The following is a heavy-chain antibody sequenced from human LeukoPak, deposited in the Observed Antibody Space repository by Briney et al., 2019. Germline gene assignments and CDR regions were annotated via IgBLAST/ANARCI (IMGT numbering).Heavy chain of an antibody. CDR3: AKSYYYGSGRITGNEIGYFDY. D-gene: IGHD3-10*01. CDR1: GFTFSSYA. CDR2: ISGSGGST. V-gene: IGHV3-23*01. Sequence: PGGSLRLSCAASGFTFSSYAMSWVRQAPGKGLEWVSAISGSGGSTYYADSVKGRFTISRDNSKNTLYLQMNSLRAEDTAVYYCAKSYYYGSGRITGNEIGYFDYWGQGTLVTVSS. J-gene: IGHJ4*02.